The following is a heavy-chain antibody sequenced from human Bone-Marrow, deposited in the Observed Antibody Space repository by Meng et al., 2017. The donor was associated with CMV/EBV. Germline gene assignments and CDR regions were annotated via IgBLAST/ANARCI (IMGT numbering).Heavy chain of an antibody. V-gene: IGHV1-69*04. CDR3: ARDAPGAFSFQDY. CDR2: IIPVLRLT. Sequence: SVKVSCKVSEGTPRGYTITWVRQAPGQGLEWMGRIIPVLRLTDYAQKFQGRVKLTADTSTRTAYMELRSLRPEDTAVYFCARDAPGAFSFQDYWGQGTLVTVYS. CDR1: EGTPRGYT. J-gene: IGHJ4*02. D-gene: IGHD3-16*01.